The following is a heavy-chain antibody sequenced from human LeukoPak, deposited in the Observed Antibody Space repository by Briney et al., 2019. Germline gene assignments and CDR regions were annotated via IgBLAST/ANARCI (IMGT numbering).Heavy chain of an antibody. V-gene: IGHV1-18*01. CDR3: ARGPPYSSGWTVPFDY. Sequence: ASVKVTCKASGYTFTSYGISWVRQAPGQGLEWMGWISAYNGNTNYAQKLQGRVTMTTDTSTSTAYMELRSLRSDDTAVYYCARGPPYSSGWTVPFDYWGQGTPVTVSS. CDR2: ISAYNGNT. D-gene: IGHD6-19*01. J-gene: IGHJ4*02. CDR1: GYTFTSYG.